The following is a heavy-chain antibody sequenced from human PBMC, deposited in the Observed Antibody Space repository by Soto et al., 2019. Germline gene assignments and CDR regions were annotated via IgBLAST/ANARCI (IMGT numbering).Heavy chain of an antibody. V-gene: IGHV1-3*05. CDR2: INAGNGNT. CDR3: ARDGIAAAGTSWFDP. Sequence: QVQLVQSGAEEKKPGASVKVSCKASGYIFTSHAMHWVRQAPGQRLEWMGWINAGNGNTKYSQKFQGRVTITTDTSASTAYMELSSLRSEDTAVYYCARDGIAAAGTSWFDPWGQGTLVTVSS. D-gene: IGHD6-13*01. J-gene: IGHJ5*02. CDR1: GYIFTSHA.